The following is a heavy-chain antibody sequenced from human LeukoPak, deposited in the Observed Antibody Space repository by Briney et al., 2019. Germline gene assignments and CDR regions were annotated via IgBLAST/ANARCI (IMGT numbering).Heavy chain of an antibody. V-gene: IGHV3-30*19. Sequence: GGSLRLSCAASGFSFTTHDMTWVRQAPGKGLEWVAVISYDGSNKYYADSVKGRFTISRDNSKNTLYLQMNSLRAEDTAVYYCARGGTYYYMYYFDYWGQGTLVTVSS. J-gene: IGHJ4*02. D-gene: IGHD3-10*01. CDR2: ISYDGSNK. CDR3: ARGGTYYYMYYFDY. CDR1: GFSFTTHD.